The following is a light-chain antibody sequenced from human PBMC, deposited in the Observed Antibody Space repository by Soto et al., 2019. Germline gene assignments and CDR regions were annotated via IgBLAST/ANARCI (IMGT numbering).Light chain of an antibody. CDR2: DAS. V-gene: IGKV3-20*01. J-gene: IGKJ4*01. Sequence: EFVLTQSPGTLSLSPGERATLSCRASQTIRNNYLAWYQQKPGQATRLLIYDASSRATGIPDRFRGGGSGTDFTLTISRLEPEDFAVYYCQQFSSYPLTFGGGTKVEIK. CDR3: QQFSSYPLT. CDR1: QTIRNNY.